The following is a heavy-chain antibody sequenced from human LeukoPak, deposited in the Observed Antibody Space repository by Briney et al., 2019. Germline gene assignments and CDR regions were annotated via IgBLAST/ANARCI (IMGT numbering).Heavy chain of an antibody. D-gene: IGHD2-15*01. CDR2: INHSGSP. CDR3: ARGRICSGGSCYSWGGYYYYYMDV. J-gene: IGHJ6*03. V-gene: IGHV4-34*01. CDR1: GGSFSGYY. Sequence: SETLSLTCAVYGGSFSGYYWSWIRQPPGKGLEWIGEINHSGSPNYNPSLKSRVTISVDTSKNQFSLKLSSVTAADTAVYYCARGRICSGGSCYSWGGYYYYYMDVWGKGTTVTVSS.